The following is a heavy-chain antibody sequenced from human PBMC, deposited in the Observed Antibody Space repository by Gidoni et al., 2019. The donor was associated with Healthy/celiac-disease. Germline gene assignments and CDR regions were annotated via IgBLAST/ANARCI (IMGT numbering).Heavy chain of an antibody. J-gene: IGHJ6*02. Sequence: QVQLVQSGAEVKKPGASVKVSCKASGYTFTSYSMHWVRQAPGQGLEWMGIINPSGGSTSYAQKFQGRVTMTRDTSTTTVYMELSSLRSEDTAVYYCARDRGIAAAGTVYGMDVWGQGTTVTVSS. CDR2: INPSGGST. V-gene: IGHV1-46*03. D-gene: IGHD6-13*01. CDR1: GYTFTSYS. CDR3: ARDRGIAAAGTVYGMDV.